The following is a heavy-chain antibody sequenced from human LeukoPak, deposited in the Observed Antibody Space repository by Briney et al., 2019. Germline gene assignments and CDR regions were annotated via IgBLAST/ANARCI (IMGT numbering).Heavy chain of an antibody. CDR2: ISHDGSNK. Sequence: GGSLRLSCAASGFSFSSYAMHWVRQAPGKGLEWVAVISHDGSNKYYADSVKGRFTISRDNSKNTLYLQMNSLRAEDTAVYYCARADRYYDILTGPHAFDIWGQGTMVTVSS. D-gene: IGHD3-9*01. J-gene: IGHJ3*02. V-gene: IGHV3-30*04. CDR3: ARADRYYDILTGPHAFDI. CDR1: GFSFSSYA.